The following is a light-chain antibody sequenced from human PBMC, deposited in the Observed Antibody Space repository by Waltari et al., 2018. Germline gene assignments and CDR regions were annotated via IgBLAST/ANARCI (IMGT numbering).Light chain of an antibody. J-gene: IGKJ1*01. CDR1: QRVSSY. CDR3: QQRSNWPSWT. V-gene: IGKV3-11*01. CDR2: DAP. Sequence: EIVLPQSPATLSLSPGESATPSCRASQRVSSYLAWYQQKPGQAPRLLIYDAPNRATGIPARFSGSGSGTDFTLTISSLEPEDFAVYYCQQRSNWPSWTFGQGTKVEIK.